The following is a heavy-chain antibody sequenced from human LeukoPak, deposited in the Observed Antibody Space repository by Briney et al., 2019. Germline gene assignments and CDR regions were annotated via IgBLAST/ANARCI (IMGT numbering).Heavy chain of an antibody. CDR2: ISSSNSYI. Sequence: GGTLRLSCSASGVTFSSYSMNWLPQAPGKGLEGVSSISSSNSYIYYADSVKGRFTISRDNAKNSLYLQMNSLRAEDTAVYYCAREARGGAPHFDYWGQGTLVTVSS. V-gene: IGHV3-21*01. CDR3: AREARGGAPHFDY. D-gene: IGHD3-10*01. CDR1: GVTFSSYS. J-gene: IGHJ4*02.